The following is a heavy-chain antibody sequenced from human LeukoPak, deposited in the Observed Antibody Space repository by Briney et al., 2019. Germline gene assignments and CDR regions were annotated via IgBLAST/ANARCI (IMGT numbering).Heavy chain of an antibody. D-gene: IGHD4-11*01. J-gene: IGHJ5*02. V-gene: IGHV3-21*01. CDR1: GFTFSSYS. CDR3: ARDATTDYGLFDP. CDR2: ISSSSSYI. Sequence: GGSLRLSCAASGFTFSSYSMNWVRQAPGKGLEWVSSISSSSSYIYYADSVKGRFTISRDNAKNSLYLQMNSLRAEDTAVYYCARDATTDYGLFDPWGQGTLVTVSS.